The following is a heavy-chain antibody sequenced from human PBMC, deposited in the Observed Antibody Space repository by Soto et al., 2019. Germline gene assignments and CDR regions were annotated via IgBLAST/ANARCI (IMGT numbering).Heavy chain of an antibody. CDR1: GGSFSGYY. Sequence: PSETLSLTCAVYGGSFSGYYWSWIRQPPGKGLEWIGEINHSGSTNYNPSLKSRVTISVDTSKNQFSLKLSSVTAADTAVYYCARGSIRGVITSVYYYYYGMDVWGQGTTVTVSS. CDR3: ARGSIRGVITSVYYYYYGMDV. D-gene: IGHD3-10*01. V-gene: IGHV4-34*01. J-gene: IGHJ6*02. CDR2: INHSGST.